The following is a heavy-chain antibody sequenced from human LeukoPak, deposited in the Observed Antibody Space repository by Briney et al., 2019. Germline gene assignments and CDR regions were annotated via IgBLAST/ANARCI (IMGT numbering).Heavy chain of an antibody. J-gene: IGHJ4*02. D-gene: IGHD3-10*01. Sequence: PSETLSLTCAVSGGSISSSNWWSWVRQPPGKGLEWIGEIYHSGSTNYNPSLKSRVTISVDTSKNQFSLKLSSVTAADTAVYYCAREGYGSGSYSTDYWGQGTLVTVSS. CDR2: IYHSGST. CDR3: AREGYGSGSYSTDY. V-gene: IGHV4-4*02. CDR1: GGSISSSNW.